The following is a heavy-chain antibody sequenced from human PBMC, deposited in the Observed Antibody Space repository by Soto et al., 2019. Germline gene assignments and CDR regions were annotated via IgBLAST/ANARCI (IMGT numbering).Heavy chain of an antibody. Sequence: SETLSLTCTVSGGSISSYYWSWIRQPPGKGLEWIGYIYYSGSTNYNPSLKSRVTISVDTSKNQFSLKLSSVTAADTAVYYCARDRVVATIGQYYYYMDVWGKGTTVTVSS. CDR2: IYYSGST. V-gene: IGHV4-59*01. CDR3: ARDRVVATIGQYYYYMDV. D-gene: IGHD5-12*01. CDR1: GGSISSYY. J-gene: IGHJ6*03.